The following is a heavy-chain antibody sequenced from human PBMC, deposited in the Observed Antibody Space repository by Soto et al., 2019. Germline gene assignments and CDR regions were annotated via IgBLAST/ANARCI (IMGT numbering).Heavy chain of an antibody. CDR1: GYSFTSYW. J-gene: IGHJ3*02. CDR2: IYPGDSDT. CDR3: AISRLGLSARRTGRGDAFDI. Sequence: PGESLKISCKGSGYSFTSYWIGWVRQMPGKGLEWMGIIYPGDSDTRYSPSFQGQVKISADKSISTAYLQWSSLKASDNEMYYCAISRLGLSARRTGRGDAFDIWAQGTMVTVSS. V-gene: IGHV5-51*01. D-gene: IGHD7-27*01.